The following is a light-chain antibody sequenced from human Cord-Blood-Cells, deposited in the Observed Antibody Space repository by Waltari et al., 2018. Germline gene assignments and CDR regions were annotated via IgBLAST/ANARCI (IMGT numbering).Light chain of an antibody. J-gene: IGLJ3*02. V-gene: IGLV1-44*01. CDR1: SSNIGSNT. CDR3: AAWDDSLNGPV. CDR2: GNN. Sequence: QSVLTQPHSASGTPGQRVTISCSGSSSNIGSNTVTWYQQPPGTAPKLLIYGNNQRPSGVPDRFSGSTSGTSASLDISGLQSEDEADYYCAAWDDSLNGPVFGGGTKLTVL.